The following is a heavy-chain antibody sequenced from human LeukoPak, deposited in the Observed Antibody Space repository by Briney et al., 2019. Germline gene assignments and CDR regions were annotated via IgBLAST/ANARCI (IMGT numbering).Heavy chain of an antibody. CDR1: GGSFSGYY. CDR3: ARKSLLWFGELWNWFDP. V-gene: IGHV4-34*01. Sequence: PSETLSLTCAVYGGSFSGYYWSWIRQPPGKGLGWIGEINHSGSTNYNPSLKSRVTISVDTSKNQFSLKLSSVTAADTAVYYCARKSLLWFGELWNWFDPWGQGTLVTVSS. J-gene: IGHJ5*02. D-gene: IGHD3-10*01. CDR2: INHSGST.